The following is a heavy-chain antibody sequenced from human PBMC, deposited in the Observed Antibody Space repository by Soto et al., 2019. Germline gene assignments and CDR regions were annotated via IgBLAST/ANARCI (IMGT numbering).Heavy chain of an antibody. Sequence: SETLSLTCTLSGGSISSGDYYWSWIRQPPGKGLEWIGYIYYSGSTYYNPSLKSRVTISVDTSKNQFSLKLSSVTAADTAVYYCARDSDGSGSYYKGPRSNYGMDVWGQGTTVTVSS. D-gene: IGHD3-10*01. CDR3: ARDSDGSGSYYKGPRSNYGMDV. CDR1: GGSISSGDYY. CDR2: IYYSGST. J-gene: IGHJ6*02. V-gene: IGHV4-30-4*01.